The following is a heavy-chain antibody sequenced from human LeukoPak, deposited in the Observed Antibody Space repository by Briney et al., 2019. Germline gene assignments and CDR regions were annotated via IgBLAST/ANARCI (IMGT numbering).Heavy chain of an antibody. D-gene: IGHD3-3*01. CDR2: IYSGGST. CDR3: ARVNQIDSGYYKMPSYYYYYYMDV. J-gene: IGHJ6*03. Sequence: SGGSLSLSCAASGFTVSSNYMSWVRQAPGKGLEWVSVIYSGGSTYSADSVKGRFTISRDNYKNTLYLQMNSLRAEDTAVYYCARVNQIDSGYYKMPSYYYYYYMDVWGKGTTVTISS. CDR1: GFTVSSNY. V-gene: IGHV3-66*01.